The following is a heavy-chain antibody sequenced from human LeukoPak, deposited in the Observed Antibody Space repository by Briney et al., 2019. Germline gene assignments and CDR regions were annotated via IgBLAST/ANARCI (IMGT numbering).Heavy chain of an antibody. CDR3: ARGPWDTALTHAFDI. CDR2: IIPIFGTA. CDR1: GGTFSSYA. V-gene: IGHV1-69*01. J-gene: IGHJ3*02. D-gene: IGHD5-18*01. Sequence: ASVKVSCKASGGTFSSYAISWVRQAPGQGLEWMGGIIPIFGTANYAQKFQGRVTITADESTSTAYMELSSLRSEDTAVYYCARGPWDTALTHAFDIWGQGAMVTVSS.